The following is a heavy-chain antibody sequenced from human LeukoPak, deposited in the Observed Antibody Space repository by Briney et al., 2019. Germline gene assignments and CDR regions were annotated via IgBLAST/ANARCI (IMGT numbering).Heavy chain of an antibody. D-gene: IGHD3-10*01. V-gene: IGHV3-23*01. J-gene: IGHJ4*02. Sequence: GRSLRLSCAASGFTFSSYAMSWVRLAPGKGLEWVSAITASGAGTYYADSVKGRFTISRDNSKNTLYLQMNSLRAEDTAVYYCAKSPSMVRGVTYYFDYWGQGNLVTVSS. CDR2: ITASGAGT. CDR3: AKSPSMVRGVTYYFDY. CDR1: GFTFSSYA.